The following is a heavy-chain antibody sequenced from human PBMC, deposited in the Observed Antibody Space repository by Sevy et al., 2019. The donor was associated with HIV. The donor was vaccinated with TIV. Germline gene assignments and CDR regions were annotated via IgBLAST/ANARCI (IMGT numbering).Heavy chain of an antibody. CDR2: INSDGSST. D-gene: IGHD1-26*01. V-gene: IGHV3-74*03. CDR1: GFTFSSYW. Sequence: GGSLRLSCAASGFTFSSYWMHWVRQAPGKGLVWVSRINSDGSSTKYADSVKGRFTISRDNAKNTLYLQMNSLRAEDTAVYYCAREFSGTYYYFDYWGQRTLVTVSS. CDR3: AREFSGTYYYFDY. J-gene: IGHJ4*02.